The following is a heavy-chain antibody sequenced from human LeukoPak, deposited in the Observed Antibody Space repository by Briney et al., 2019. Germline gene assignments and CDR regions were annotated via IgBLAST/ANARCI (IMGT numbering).Heavy chain of an antibody. CDR3: AKDRRLTDFWSGYPPYMDV. CDR2: IYHSGST. CDR1: GGSIGSGGYS. Sequence: PSETLSLTCAVSGGSIGSGGYSWSWIRQPPGKGLEWIGYIYHSGSTYYNPSLKSRVTISVDTSKNQFSLKLSSVTAADTAVYYCAKDRRLTDFWSGYPPYMDVWGKGTTVTVSS. J-gene: IGHJ6*03. D-gene: IGHD3-3*01. V-gene: IGHV4-30-2*01.